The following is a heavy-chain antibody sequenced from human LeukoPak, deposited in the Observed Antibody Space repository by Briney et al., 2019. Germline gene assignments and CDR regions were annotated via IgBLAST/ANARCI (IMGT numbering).Heavy chain of an antibody. CDR1: GFSFSSYE. J-gene: IGHJ4*02. CDR3: ARYRPDCSGGSCYPGLDY. CDR2: ISASGTLT. Sequence: PGGSLRLSCAASGFSFSSYEMNWVRQAPGKGLEWISYISASGTLTHYADSVKGRFTISRDNAKNSLYLQMNSLRAEDTAVYYCARYRPDCSGGSCYPGLDYWGQGTLVTVSS. D-gene: IGHD2-15*01. V-gene: IGHV3-48*03.